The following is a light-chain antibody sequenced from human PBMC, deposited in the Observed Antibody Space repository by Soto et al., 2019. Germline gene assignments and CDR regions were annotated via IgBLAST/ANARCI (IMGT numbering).Light chain of an antibody. V-gene: IGKV3-20*01. CDR2: GVS. CDR1: QSLSSRN. CDR3: QQYGSSPPT. J-gene: IGKJ1*01. Sequence: ELVLTQSPGTLSLSPGERATLSCRASQSLSSRNLAWYQQKPGQAPRPLIYGVSSRATGTPDRFSGSGSGTDFTLTINRLEPEDFALYYCQQYGSSPPTFGQGTKVDIK.